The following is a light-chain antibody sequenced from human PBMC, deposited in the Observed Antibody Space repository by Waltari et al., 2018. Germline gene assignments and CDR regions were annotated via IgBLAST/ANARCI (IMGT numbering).Light chain of an antibody. CDR3: SSYTSSSTLV. CDR2: DVS. CDR1: NRDVGNYNY. Sequence: QSALTQPASVSGSPGQSITISCTGSNRDVGNYNYVSWYQQPPGNAPKLMIYDVSYRPSGVSNRFSGSKSGNTASLTISGLQAEDEADYYCSSYTSSSTLVFGTGTKVTVL. J-gene: IGLJ1*01. V-gene: IGLV2-14*03.